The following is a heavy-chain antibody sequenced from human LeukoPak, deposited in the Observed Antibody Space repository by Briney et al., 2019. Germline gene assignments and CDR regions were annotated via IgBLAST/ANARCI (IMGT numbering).Heavy chain of an antibody. CDR2: ISYDGSNK. CDR3: AKGCSSGCFDY. J-gene: IGHJ4*02. D-gene: IGHD6-19*01. CDR1: GFTFSSYG. Sequence: GGSLRLSCAASGFTFSSYGMHWVRQAPGKGLEWVAVISYDGSNKYYADSVKGRFTISRDNSKNTLYLQMNSLRAEDTAVYYCAKGCSSGCFDYWGQGTLVTVSS. V-gene: IGHV3-30*18.